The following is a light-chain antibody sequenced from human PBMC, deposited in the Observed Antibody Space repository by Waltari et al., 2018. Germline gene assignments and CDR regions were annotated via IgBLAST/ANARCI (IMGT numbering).Light chain of an antibody. CDR2: DAS. CDR3: QQYRSDSPT. CDR1: RSVDTW. J-gene: IGKJ1*01. V-gene: IGKV1-5*01. Sequence: DIQLTQSPSTLSASIGDKVTITCRASRSVDTWLAWYQQRPGTPPKFLIYDASSLENGVPSRFSGSGSGTEFTLSITSLQPDDLATYYCQQYRSDSPTFGQGTKVEMK.